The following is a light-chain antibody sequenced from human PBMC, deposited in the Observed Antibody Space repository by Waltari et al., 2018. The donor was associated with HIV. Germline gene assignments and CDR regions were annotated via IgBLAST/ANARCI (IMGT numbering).Light chain of an antibody. J-gene: IGLJ2*01. CDR2: EVS. Sequence: QSALTQPPSASGSPGQPLTISCTGSSSDVGSYNYVSWYQQHPGKAPKLMIYEVSSRPSGVPDRFSGSKSGNTASLTVSGLQAEDEADYYCCSYAVNNNYVVFGGGTKLTVL. CDR3: CSYAVNNNYVV. CDR1: SSDVGSYNY. V-gene: IGLV2-8*01.